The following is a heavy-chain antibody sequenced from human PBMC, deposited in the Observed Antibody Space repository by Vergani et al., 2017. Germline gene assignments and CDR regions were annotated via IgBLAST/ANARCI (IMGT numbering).Heavy chain of an antibody. Sequence: QVQLVQSGAEVKKPGASVKVSCKASGGTFSSYAISWVRQAPGQGLEWMGIINPSGGSTSYAQKFQGRVTMTRDTSTSDVYMELSSLRSEDTAVYYCAGPGYGYGSSTSCYGGSDYWGQGTLVTVSS. J-gene: IGHJ4*02. CDR1: GGTFSSYA. V-gene: IGHV1-46*01. CDR2: INPSGGST. D-gene: IGHD2-2*03. CDR3: AGPGYGYGSSTSCYGGSDY.